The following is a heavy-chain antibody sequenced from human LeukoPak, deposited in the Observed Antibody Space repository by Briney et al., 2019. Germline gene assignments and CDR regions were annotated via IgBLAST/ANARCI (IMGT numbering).Heavy chain of an antibody. V-gene: IGHV4-4*09. CDR3: ARAAASRLYYGMDV. J-gene: IGHJ6*02. D-gene: IGHD2-15*01. Sequence: PSETLSLTCTVSGGSISSYYWSWIRQPPGKGLEWIGYIYTSGSTNYNPSLKSRVTISVDTPKNQFSLKLSSVTAADTAVYYCARAAASRLYYGMDVWGQGTTVTVSS. CDR1: GGSISSYY. CDR2: IYTSGST.